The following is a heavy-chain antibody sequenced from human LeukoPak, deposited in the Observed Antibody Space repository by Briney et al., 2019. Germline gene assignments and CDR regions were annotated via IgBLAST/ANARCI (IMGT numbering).Heavy chain of an antibody. V-gene: IGHV4-38-2*02. CDR1: GYSISSGYY. J-gene: IGHJ2*01. D-gene: IGHD5-12*01. CDR2: IYHSGST. Sequence: SETLSLTCTVSGYSISSGYYWGWIRQPPGKGLEWIGSIYHSGSTYYNPSLKSRVTISVDTSKNQFSLKLSSVTAADTAVYYCASGYSGYGLVDLWGRGTLVNVSS. CDR3: ASGYSGYGLVDL.